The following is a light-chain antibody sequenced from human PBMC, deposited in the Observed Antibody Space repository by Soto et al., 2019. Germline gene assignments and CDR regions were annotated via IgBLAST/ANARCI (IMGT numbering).Light chain of an antibody. Sequence: QSVLTQPASVSGSPGQSITISCTGTSSDVGGYNYVSWYQQHPGKAPKLMIYEVTNRPSGVSNRFSGSKSGNTASLTISGLQAEDEADYYCSSYTNSSIWVFGGGTKLTVL. CDR1: SSDVGGYNY. V-gene: IGLV2-14*01. CDR2: EVT. J-gene: IGLJ3*02. CDR3: SSYTNSSIWV.